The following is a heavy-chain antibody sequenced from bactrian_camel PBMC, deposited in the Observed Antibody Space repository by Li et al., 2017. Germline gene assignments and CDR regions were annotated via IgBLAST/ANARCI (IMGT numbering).Heavy chain of an antibody. V-gene: IGHV3S53*01. Sequence: QLVESGGGSVQAGETLRLSCTASGFTFDDTDMAWYRRVPGNQCELVSTLSSEGSTYYADSVKGRFTISEDNAKNTVFLQMNNLKPEDTTMYYCKADLPALFGGDCRTREDYCGQGTQVTVS. D-gene: IGHD7*01. J-gene: IGHJ4*01. CDR1: GFTFDDTD. CDR3: KADLPALFGGDCRTREDY. CDR2: LSSEGST.